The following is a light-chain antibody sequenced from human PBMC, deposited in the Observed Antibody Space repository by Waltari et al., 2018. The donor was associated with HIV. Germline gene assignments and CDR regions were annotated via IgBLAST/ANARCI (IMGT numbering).Light chain of an antibody. CDR1: SSGFGGYNS. V-gene: IGLV2-11*01. CDR2: DVT. J-gene: IGLJ3*02. CDR3: CAYAGSYTL. Sequence: QSALTQPRSVSGSPGQSVTISCTGTSSGFGGYNSVSWYQQHPNKAPKLMIYDVTKRPSGVPDRFSGSKSGNTASLTISGLQADDEADYYCCAYAGSYTLFGGGTKVTVL.